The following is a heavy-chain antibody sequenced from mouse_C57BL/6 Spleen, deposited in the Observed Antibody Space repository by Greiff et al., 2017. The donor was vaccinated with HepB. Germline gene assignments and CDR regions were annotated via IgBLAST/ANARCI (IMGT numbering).Heavy chain of an antibody. CDR1: GFTFSDAW. D-gene: IGHD2-1*01. J-gene: IGHJ1*03. V-gene: IGHV6-6*01. Sequence: EVNLVESGGGLVQPGGSMKLSCAASGFTFSDAWMDWVRQSPEKGLEWVAEIRNKANNHATYYAESVKGRFTISRDDSKSSVYLQMNSLRAEDTGIYYCTRRLGNSWYFDVWGTGTTVTVSS. CDR3: TRRLGNSWYFDV. CDR2: IRNKANNHAT.